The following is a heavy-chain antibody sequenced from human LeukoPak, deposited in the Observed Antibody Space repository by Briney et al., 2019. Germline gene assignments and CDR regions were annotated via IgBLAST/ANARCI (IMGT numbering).Heavy chain of an antibody. Sequence: GGSLRLFCAASGFTFSSYSMNWVRQAPGKGLEWVSSISSSSSYIYYADSVKGRFTISRDNAKNSLYLQMNSLRAEDTAVYYCAREHDFWSGYYYGMDVWGQGTTVTVSS. CDR3: AREHDFWSGYYYGMDV. CDR1: GFTFSSYS. V-gene: IGHV3-21*01. CDR2: ISSSSSYI. D-gene: IGHD3-3*01. J-gene: IGHJ6*02.